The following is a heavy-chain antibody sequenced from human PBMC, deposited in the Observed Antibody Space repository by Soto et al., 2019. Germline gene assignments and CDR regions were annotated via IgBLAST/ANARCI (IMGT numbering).Heavy chain of an antibody. J-gene: IGHJ6*03. D-gene: IGHD6-6*01. CDR3: AKESSSSHYYYYYMDV. V-gene: IGHV3-9*01. CDR2: ISWNSGSI. Sequence: EVQLVESGGGLVQPGRSLRLSCAASGFTFDDYAMHWVRQAPGKGLEWVSGISWNSGSIGYADSVKGRFTISRDNAQNSLYLQMYSLSAEDTALYYCAKESSSSHYYYYYMDVWGKGTTVTVSS. CDR1: GFTFDDYA.